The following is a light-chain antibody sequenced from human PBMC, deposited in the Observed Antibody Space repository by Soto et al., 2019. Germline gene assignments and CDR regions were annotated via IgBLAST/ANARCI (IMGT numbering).Light chain of an antibody. V-gene: IGLV1-47*01. CDR3: AAWDDSLSGHVV. CDR1: SSNIGSNY. J-gene: IGLJ2*01. Sequence: QPVLTQPPSACGTPGQRVTISCSGSSSNIGSNYVYWYQQLPGTAPKLLIYRNNQRPSGVPDRFSGSKSGTSASLAISGLRSEDEADYYCAAWDDSLSGHVVFGGGTKLTVL. CDR2: RNN.